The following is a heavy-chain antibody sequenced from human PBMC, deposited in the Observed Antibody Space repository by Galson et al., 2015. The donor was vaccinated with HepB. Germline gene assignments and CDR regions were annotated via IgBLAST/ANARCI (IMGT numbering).Heavy chain of an antibody. D-gene: IGHD3-3*01. V-gene: IGHV3-30*18. CDR3: AKEIGVPLLAPFDF. CDR2: ISYDGNDK. J-gene: IGHJ4*02. Sequence: SLRLSCAASGFTFSNFGMHWVRQAPGKGLEWVAVISYDGNDKYYVDSVKGRFTISRDKSKNTLYLQMNSLRAEDTAVYYCAKEIGVPLLAPFDFWGQGTLVTVSS. CDR1: GFTFSNFG.